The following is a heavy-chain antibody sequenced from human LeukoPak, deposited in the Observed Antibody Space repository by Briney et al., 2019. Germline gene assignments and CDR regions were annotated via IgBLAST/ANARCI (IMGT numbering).Heavy chain of an antibody. V-gene: IGHV1-2*02. D-gene: IGHD2-15*01. J-gene: IGHJ5*02. CDR2: INPNSGGT. CDR3: ARSRVVAANWFDP. CDR1: GYTFTSYY. Sequence: ASVKVSCKASGYTFTSYYMHWVRQAPGQGLEWMGWINPNSGGTNYAQKFQGRVTMTRDTSISTAYMELSRLRSDDTAVYYCARSRVVAANWFDPWGQGTLVTVSS.